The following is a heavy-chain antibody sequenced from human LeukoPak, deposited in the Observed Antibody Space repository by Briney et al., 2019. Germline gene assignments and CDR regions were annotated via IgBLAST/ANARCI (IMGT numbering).Heavy chain of an antibody. CDR1: GGSVSSSTFY. CDR2: IYYIGST. CDR3: ASTVGTAMVNY. J-gene: IGHJ4*02. D-gene: IGHD5-18*01. Sequence: SETLSLTCTLSGGSVSSSTFYWGWFRQPPGKGLDWIGSIYYIGSTYYNPSLRSRVTMSMDTSKNQFSLKLNSVTAADTAVYYCASTVGTAMVNYWGQGTLVTVSS. V-gene: IGHV4-39*01.